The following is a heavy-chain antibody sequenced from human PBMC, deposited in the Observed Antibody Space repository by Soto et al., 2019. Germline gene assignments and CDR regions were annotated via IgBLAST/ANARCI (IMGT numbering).Heavy chain of an antibody. CDR3: ARDSSGRYDY. CDR2: IYYSGNT. D-gene: IGHD1-26*01. CDR1: GGSISSGYYY. J-gene: IGHJ4*02. Sequence: LSLTCSVSGGSISSGYYYWSWIRQPPGKGLEWIGNIYYSGNTYYNPSLKSRLTISIDTSNNQFSLRLSSVTAADTAVYYCARDSSGRYDYWGQGTLVTVSS. V-gene: IGHV4-30-4*01.